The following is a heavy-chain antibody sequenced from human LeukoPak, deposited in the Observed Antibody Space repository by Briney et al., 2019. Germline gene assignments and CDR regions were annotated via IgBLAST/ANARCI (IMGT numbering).Heavy chain of an antibody. D-gene: IGHD3-22*01. CDR1: GGSISSGSYY. J-gene: IGHJ4*02. CDR3: ARGNYYDSSGYYVDY. CDR2: IYTTGST. Sequence: KASETLSLTCTVSGGSISSGSYYWSWIRQPAGRGLEWIGRIYTTGSTNYNPSLESRVTISVDTSKNQFSLKLSSVTAADTAVYYCARGNYYDSSGYYVDYWGQGTLVTVSS. V-gene: IGHV4-61*02.